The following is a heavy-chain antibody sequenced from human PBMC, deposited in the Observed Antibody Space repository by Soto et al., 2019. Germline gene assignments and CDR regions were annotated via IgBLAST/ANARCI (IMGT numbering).Heavy chain of an antibody. V-gene: IGHV3-30-3*01. CDR2: ISYDGTNK. D-gene: IGHD3-16*01. CDR3: ARDWGGILAGGMDV. J-gene: IGHJ6*02. Sequence: QVQLVESGGGVVQPGRSLRLSCAASGFTLSSYAMHWVRQAPGKGLEWVAVISYDGTNKHYADSVKGRFTISRDNSKNTLYLQMSSLRAEDTAVYYCARDWGGILAGGMDVWGQGTTVTVPS. CDR1: GFTLSSYA.